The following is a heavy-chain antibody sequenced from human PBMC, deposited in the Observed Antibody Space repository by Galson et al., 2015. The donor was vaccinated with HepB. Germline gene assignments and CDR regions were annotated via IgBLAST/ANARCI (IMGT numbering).Heavy chain of an antibody. J-gene: IGHJ3*02. CDR3: ASGGERELGDWDAFDI. Sequence: SLRLSCAASEFTFSSYAMTWVRQAPGKGLEWVSVIYSGGSTYYADSVKGRFTISRDNSKNTLYLQMNSLRAEDTAVYYCASGGERELGDWDAFDIWGQGTMVTVSS. CDR1: EFTFSSYA. D-gene: IGHD1-26*01. V-gene: IGHV3-53*01. CDR2: IYSGGST.